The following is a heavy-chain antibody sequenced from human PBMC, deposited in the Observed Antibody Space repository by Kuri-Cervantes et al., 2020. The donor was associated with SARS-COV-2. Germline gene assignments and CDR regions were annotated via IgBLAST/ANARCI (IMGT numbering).Heavy chain of an antibody. J-gene: IGHJ3*02. Sequence: ASVKVSCKTYGHTFTSYDINCVRQATGQGLEWMGWLTPNSCNTGYAQKFQGRVTITRDMSTSTAYMELSSLSSEDTAVYYCAATDRLEGASDAFDIWGQGTMVTVSS. V-gene: IGHV1-8*01. D-gene: IGHD1-26*01. CDR1: GHTFTSYD. CDR2: LTPNSCNT. CDR3: AATDRLEGASDAFDI.